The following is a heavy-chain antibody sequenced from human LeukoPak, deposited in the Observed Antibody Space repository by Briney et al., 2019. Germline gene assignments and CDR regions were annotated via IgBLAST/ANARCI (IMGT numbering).Heavy chain of an antibody. V-gene: IGHV3-33*08. J-gene: IGHJ5*02. CDR3: ARHPLYSYNGP. CDR1: GFTFSSYG. D-gene: IGHD1-1*01. CDR2: IWYGGSNK. Sequence: GGSLRLSCAASGFTFSSYGMHWVRQAPGKGLEWVAVIWYGGSNKYYADSVKGRFTISRDNSKNTLYLQMNSLRAEDTAVYYCARHPLYSYNGPWGQGTLVTVSS.